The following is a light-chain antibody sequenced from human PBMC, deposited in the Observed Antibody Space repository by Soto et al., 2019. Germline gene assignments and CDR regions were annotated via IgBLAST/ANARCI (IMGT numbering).Light chain of an antibody. J-gene: IGKJ1*01. CDR3: QQYNSYSPT. Sequence: DIQMTQSPSTLSASGGDRVTITCLASQSISVWLAWYQQKAGKAPNLLIYKASRLESGVPSRFSGSGSETEFTLTISGLQPGDSATYYCQQYNSYSPTFGQGSKV. CDR2: KAS. CDR1: QSISVW. V-gene: IGKV1-5*03.